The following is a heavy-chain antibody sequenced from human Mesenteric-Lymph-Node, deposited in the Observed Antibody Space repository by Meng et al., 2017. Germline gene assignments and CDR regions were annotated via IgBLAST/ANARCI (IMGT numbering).Heavy chain of an antibody. Sequence: GGSLRLSCAASGDTFVRNAVTWVRQAPGQGLEWVSTISADGGSTFYADSVKGRFTISRDNSKNMLYLQMNSLRGEDTAVYYCARDGGWILTGYYKAYWGQGTLVTVSS. CDR1: GDTFVRNA. CDR3: ARDGGWILTGYYKAY. CDR2: ISADGGST. V-gene: IGHV3-23*01. D-gene: IGHD3-9*01. J-gene: IGHJ4*02.